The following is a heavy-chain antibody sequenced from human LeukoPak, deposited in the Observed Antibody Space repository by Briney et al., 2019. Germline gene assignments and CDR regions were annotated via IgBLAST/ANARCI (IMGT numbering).Heavy chain of an antibody. CDR3: ARNSRGAVAGSYFYYGMDV. CDR2: IYSGGPT. V-gene: IGHV3-53*05. Sequence: GGSLRLSCAASGFTVSSDYMNWVRQAPGKGLEWVTLIYSGGPTYYADSVKGRFTISRDNSKNTLYLQMNSLRPEDTAVYYCARNSRGAVAGSYFYYGMDVWGQGTTVTVSS. J-gene: IGHJ6*02. CDR1: GFTVSSDY. D-gene: IGHD6-19*01.